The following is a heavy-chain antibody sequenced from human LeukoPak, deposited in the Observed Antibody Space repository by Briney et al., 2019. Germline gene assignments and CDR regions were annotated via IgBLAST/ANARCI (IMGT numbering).Heavy chain of an antibody. D-gene: IGHD1-26*01. CDR2: ISSSSSYI. CDR3: ARVIWTGARIDY. CDR1: GFTFSSYS. J-gene: IGHJ4*02. Sequence: GGSLRLSCAASGFTFSSYSMNWVRQAPGKGLEWVSSISSSSSYIYYADSVKGRFTISRDNAKNSLYLQMNSLRAEDTAVYYCARVIWTGARIDYWGQGTLVTVSS. V-gene: IGHV3-21*01.